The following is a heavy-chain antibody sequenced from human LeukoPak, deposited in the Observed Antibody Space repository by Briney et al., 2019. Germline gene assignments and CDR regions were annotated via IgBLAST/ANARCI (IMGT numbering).Heavy chain of an antibody. Sequence: SETLSLTCTVSGGSISSSSYYWGWIRQPPGKGLEWIGSIYYSGSTYYNPSLKSRVTISVDTSKNQFSLKLSSVTAADTAVYYCATAGVVPAATGRYYFDYWGQGTLVTVSS. CDR3: ATAGVVPAATGRYYFDY. V-gene: IGHV4-39*07. CDR1: GGSISSSSYY. CDR2: IYYSGST. J-gene: IGHJ4*02. D-gene: IGHD2-2*01.